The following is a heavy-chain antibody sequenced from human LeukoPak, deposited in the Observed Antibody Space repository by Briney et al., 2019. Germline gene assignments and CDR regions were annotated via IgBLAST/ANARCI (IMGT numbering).Heavy chain of an antibody. CDR2: ISSSGSTI. CDR1: GFTFSSYE. D-gene: IGHD6-13*01. CDR3: VRDQGSSWYVPTAIDY. J-gene: IGHJ4*02. V-gene: IGHV3-48*03. Sequence: GGSLRLSCAASGFTFSSYEMNWVRQAPGKGLEWVSYISSSGSTIYYADSVKGRFTISRDNAKNSLYLQMTSLRAEDTAVYYCVRDQGSSWYVPTAIDYWGQGTLVTVSS.